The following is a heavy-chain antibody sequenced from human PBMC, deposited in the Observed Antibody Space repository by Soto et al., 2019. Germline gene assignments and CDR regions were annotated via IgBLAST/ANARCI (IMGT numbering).Heavy chain of an antibody. Sequence: EVQLLESGGGLVQPGGSLRLSCAASGFIFNAYAMTWVRQAPGKGLEWVSAIGGSGGNTYYAASVKGRFTISRDKSKDTEDLEMNRLRVDDTAVYFCARVASDYINSADHWGQGILVTVSS. J-gene: IGHJ4*02. CDR3: ARVASDYINSADH. CDR2: IGGSGGNT. D-gene: IGHD4-4*01. CDR1: GFIFNAYA. V-gene: IGHV3-23*01.